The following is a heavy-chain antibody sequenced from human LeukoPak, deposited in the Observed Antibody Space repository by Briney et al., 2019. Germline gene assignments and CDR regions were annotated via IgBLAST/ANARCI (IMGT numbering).Heavy chain of an antibody. CDR2: ISGSGGST. CDR1: GFTFSSYS. J-gene: IGHJ3*02. Sequence: QLGGSLRLSCAASGFTFSSYSMNWVRQAPGKGLEWVSAISGSGGSTYYADSVKGRFTISRDNSKNTLYLQMNSLRAEDTAVYYCAKKRTIFGVVTDAFDIWGQGTMVTVSS. V-gene: IGHV3-23*01. CDR3: AKKRTIFGVVTDAFDI. D-gene: IGHD3-3*01.